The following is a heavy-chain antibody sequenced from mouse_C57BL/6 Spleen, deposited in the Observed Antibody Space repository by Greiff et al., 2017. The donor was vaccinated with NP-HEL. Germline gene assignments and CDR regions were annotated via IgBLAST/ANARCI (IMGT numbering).Heavy chain of an antibody. D-gene: IGHD4-1*01. J-gene: IGHJ3*01. V-gene: IGHV6-3*01. CDR3: TVDWDWFAY. Sequence: EVQGVESGGGLVQPGGSMKLSCVASGFTFSNYWMNWVRQSPEKGLEWVAQIRLKSDNYATHYAESVKGRFTISRDDSKSSVYLQMNNLRAEDTGIYYCTVDWDWFAYWGQGTLVTVSA. CDR1: GFTFSNYW. CDR2: IRLKSDNYAT.